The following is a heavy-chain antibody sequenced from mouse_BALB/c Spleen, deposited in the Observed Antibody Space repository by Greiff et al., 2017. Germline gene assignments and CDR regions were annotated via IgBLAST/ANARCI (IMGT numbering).Heavy chain of an antibody. CDR2: INPGSGGT. CDR1: GYAFTNYL. J-gene: IGHJ2*01. Sequence: QVQLKQSGAELVRPGTSVKVSCKASGYAFTNYLIEWVKQRPGQGLEWIGVINPGSGGTNYNEKFKGKATLTADKSSSTAYMQLSSLTSDDSAVYFCARENYLNYWGQGTTLTVSS. CDR3: ARENYLNY. V-gene: IGHV1-54*01.